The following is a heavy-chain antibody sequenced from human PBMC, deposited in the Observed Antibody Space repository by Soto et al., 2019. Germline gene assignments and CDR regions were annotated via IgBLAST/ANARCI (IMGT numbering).Heavy chain of an antibody. V-gene: IGHV3-43*01. CDR3: AKDRSNYYGMDV. CDR2: ISWDGGST. Sequence: GGSLRLSSAASGFTFDYYTMHWVRQAPGKGLEWVSLISWDGGSTYYADSVKGRFTISRDNSKNSLYLQMNSLRAEDTALYYCAKDRSNYYGMDVWGQGTTVTVSS. CDR1: GFTFDYYT. J-gene: IGHJ6*02.